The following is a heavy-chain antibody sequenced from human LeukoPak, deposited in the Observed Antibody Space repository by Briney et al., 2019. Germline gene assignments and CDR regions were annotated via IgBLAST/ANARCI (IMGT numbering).Heavy chain of an antibody. J-gene: IGHJ5*02. V-gene: IGHV3-30*04. Sequence: GGSLRLSCAASGFTFSSYAMHWVRQAPGKGLEWVAVISYGGSNKYYADSVKGRFTISRDNSKNTLYLQMNSLRAEDTAVYYCAREGVGCSGGSCYNWFDPWGRGTLVTVSS. D-gene: IGHD2-15*01. CDR2: ISYGGSNK. CDR3: AREGVGCSGGSCYNWFDP. CDR1: GFTFSSYA.